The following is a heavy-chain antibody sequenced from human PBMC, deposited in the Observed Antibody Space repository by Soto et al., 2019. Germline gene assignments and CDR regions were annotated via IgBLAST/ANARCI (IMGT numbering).Heavy chain of an antibody. D-gene: IGHD2-21*02. V-gene: IGHV1-18*01. CDR2: ISAYNGNT. Sequence: ASVKVACKASGGTFSNYAITWVRQAPGEGLEWMGWISAYNGNTNYAQKLQGRVTMTTDTSTSTAYMELRSLRSDDTAVYYCARDKTDIVVVTAISTYGMDVWGQGTTVTVSS. CDR3: ARDKTDIVVVTAISTYGMDV. CDR1: GGTFSNYA. J-gene: IGHJ6*02.